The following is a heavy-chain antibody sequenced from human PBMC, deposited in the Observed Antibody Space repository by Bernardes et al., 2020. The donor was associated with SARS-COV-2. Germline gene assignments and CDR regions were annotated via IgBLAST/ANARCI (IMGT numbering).Heavy chain of an antibody. CDR1: GFTFSSYG. J-gene: IGHJ6*02. V-gene: IGHV3-30*18. CDR2: ISYDGSNK. D-gene: IGHD6-6*01. Sequence: GGSLRLSCAASGFTFSSYGMHWVRQAPGKGLEWVAVISYDGSNKYYADSVKGRFTISRDNSKNTLYLQMNSLRAEDTAVYYCAKEASSSSDYYYGMDVWGPGTTVTVSS. CDR3: AKEASSSSDYYYGMDV.